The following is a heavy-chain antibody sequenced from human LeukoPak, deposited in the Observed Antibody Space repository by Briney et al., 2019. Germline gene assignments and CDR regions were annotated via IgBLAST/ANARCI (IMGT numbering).Heavy chain of an antibody. J-gene: IGHJ4*02. V-gene: IGHV4-39*01. CDR3: ARRGYCSGGSCYVSY. CDR1: GGSISSSNYY. Sequence: PSETLSLTCTVSGGSISSSNYYWDWIRQPPGKGLEWIGSIYCSGNTYYNPSLKSRVTISVDTSKNQFSLKLNSVTAADTAVYYCARRGYCSGGSCYVSYWGQGTLVTVSS. CDR2: IYCSGNT. D-gene: IGHD2-15*01.